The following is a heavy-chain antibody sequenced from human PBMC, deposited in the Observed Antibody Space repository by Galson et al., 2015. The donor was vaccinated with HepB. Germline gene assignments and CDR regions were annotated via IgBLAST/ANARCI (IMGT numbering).Heavy chain of an antibody. V-gene: IGHV4-39*01. CDR3: ARHSLPAATPGGEEKDNWFDP. Sequence: SETLSLTCSVSGVSISSRNYYWSWIRQPPGKGLEWIGSVYYSGSTYCNPSLKSRVNISVDMSKNQFSLRLASVTAEDTAMYYCARHSLPAATPGGEEKDNWFDPWGQGALVTVSS. CDR2: VYYSGST. D-gene: IGHD2-2*01. J-gene: IGHJ5*02. CDR1: GVSISSRNYY.